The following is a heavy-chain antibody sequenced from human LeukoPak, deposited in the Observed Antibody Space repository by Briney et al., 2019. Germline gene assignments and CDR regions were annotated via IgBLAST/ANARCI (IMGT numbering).Heavy chain of an antibody. CDR2: INPNSGGT. V-gene: IGHV1-2*02. Sequence: ASVKVSCKASGYTFTGYYMHWVRQAPGQGLEWMGWINPNSGGTNYAQKFQGRVTMTRDTSISTAYMELSRLRSDDTAVYYCARDLARPTIPYNWFDPWGQGTLVIVSS. J-gene: IGHJ5*02. D-gene: IGHD4/OR15-4a*01. CDR3: ARDLARPTIPYNWFDP. CDR1: GYTFTGYY.